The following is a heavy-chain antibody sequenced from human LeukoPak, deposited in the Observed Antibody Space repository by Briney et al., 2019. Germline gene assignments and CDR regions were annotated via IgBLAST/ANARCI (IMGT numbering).Heavy chain of an antibody. V-gene: IGHV3-66*02. CDR2: IYSGGST. J-gene: IGHJ4*02. Sequence: GGFLRLSCAVSGFTVTNNYMSWVRHAPGKGLEWVSIIYSGGSTYYADSVKGRFTISRDNSKNTLYLQMNSLRAEDTAIYYCARGRYYDGFDYWGQGTLVPVSS. D-gene: IGHD3-22*01. CDR1: GFTVTNNY. CDR3: ARGRYYDGFDY.